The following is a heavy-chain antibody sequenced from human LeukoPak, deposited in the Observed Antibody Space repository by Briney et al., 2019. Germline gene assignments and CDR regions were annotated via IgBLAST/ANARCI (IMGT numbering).Heavy chain of an antibody. J-gene: IGHJ4*02. D-gene: IGHD3-22*01. Sequence: ASVTVSCTASGYTFTSYGISWVRPAPGQGLEWMGWISAYNGNTNYAQKLQGRVTMTTDTSTSTAYMELRSLRSDDTAVYYCARDLARYYDSSGYFEDYWGQGTLVTVSS. V-gene: IGHV1-18*01. CDR1: GYTFTSYG. CDR3: ARDLARYYDSSGYFEDY. CDR2: ISAYNGNT.